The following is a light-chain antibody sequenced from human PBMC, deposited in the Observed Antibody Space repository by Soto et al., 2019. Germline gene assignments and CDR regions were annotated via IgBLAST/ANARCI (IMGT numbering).Light chain of an antibody. CDR3: QQYNDWPPFT. CDR1: QNINDK. CDR2: GAS. Sequence: EIVMTPYPDTLSVSPGERATLSCRASQNINDKFAWFQQKPGQVPRLLILGASTTATGVPDRFSGSGSGTEFTLTISGLQSEDFAVYYCQQYNDWPPFTFGPGTRVDVK. V-gene: IGKV3-15*01. J-gene: IGKJ3*01.